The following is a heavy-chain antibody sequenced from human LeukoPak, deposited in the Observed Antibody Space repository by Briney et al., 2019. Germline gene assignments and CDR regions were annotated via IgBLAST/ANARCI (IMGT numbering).Heavy chain of an antibody. CDR1: GYTFTSSY. V-gene: IGHV1-46*01. CDR3: ARDNYYGSGSYFIGHVDAFDI. Sequence: GASVKVSCKASGYTFTSSYMHWVRQAPGQGLEWMGIINPSGGSTSYAQKLQGRVTMTRDMSTSTVYMELSSLRSDDTAVYYCARDNYYGSGSYFIGHVDAFDIWGQGTMVTVSS. CDR2: INPSGGST. J-gene: IGHJ3*02. D-gene: IGHD3-10*01.